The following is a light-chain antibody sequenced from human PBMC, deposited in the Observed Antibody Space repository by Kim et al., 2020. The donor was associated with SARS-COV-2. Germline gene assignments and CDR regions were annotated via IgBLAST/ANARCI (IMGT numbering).Light chain of an antibody. CDR3: QSYDSSNWV. V-gene: IGLV6-57*03. CDR1: SGSIASNY. CDR2: EDN. Sequence: GKTVTISCTRGSGSIASNYVQWYQQRPGSAPTTVIYEDNKRPSGVPDRFSGSIDSSSNSASLTISGLKTEDEADYYCQSYDSSNWVFGGGTQLTVL. J-gene: IGLJ3*02.